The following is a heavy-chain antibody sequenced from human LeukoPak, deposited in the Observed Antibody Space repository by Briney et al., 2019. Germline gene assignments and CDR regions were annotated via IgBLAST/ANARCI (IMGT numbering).Heavy chain of an antibody. CDR1: GFTFSSYI. CDR2: ISSSSSYI. CDR3: ARDGMTTPAFDY. J-gene: IGHJ4*02. Sequence: GGSLRLSCAASGFTFSSYIMNWVRQAPGKGLEWVSSISSSSSYIYYADSVKGRFTISRDNAKNSLYLQMNSLRAEDTAVYYCARDGMTTPAFDYWGQGTLVTVSS. D-gene: IGHD4-11*01. V-gene: IGHV3-21*01.